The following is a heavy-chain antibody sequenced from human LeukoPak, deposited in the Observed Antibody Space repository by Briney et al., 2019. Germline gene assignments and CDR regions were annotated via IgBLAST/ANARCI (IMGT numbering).Heavy chain of an antibody. Sequence: GGSLRLSCEASGFTFSTYSMNWVRQAPGKGLEWVSSISSSSSYIYYADSVKGRFTISRDNAKNSLYLQMNSLRAEDTAVYYCARAKPYYGMDVWGQGTTVTVSS. J-gene: IGHJ6*02. V-gene: IGHV3-21*01. CDR1: GFTFSTYS. CDR2: ISSSSSYI. CDR3: ARAKPYYGMDV.